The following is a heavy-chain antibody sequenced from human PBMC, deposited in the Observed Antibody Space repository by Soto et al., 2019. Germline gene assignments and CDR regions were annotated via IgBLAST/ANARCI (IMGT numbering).Heavy chain of an antibody. Sequence: WASVKVSCKASGYTFTSYGISWVRQAPGQGLEWMGWISAYNGNTNYAQKLQGRVTMTTDTSTSTAYMELRSLRSDDTAVYYCARDLTYYGSGSYSAGYWGQGTLVTVSS. D-gene: IGHD3-10*01. J-gene: IGHJ4*02. CDR3: ARDLTYYGSGSYSAGY. V-gene: IGHV1-18*04. CDR1: GYTFTSYG. CDR2: ISAYNGNT.